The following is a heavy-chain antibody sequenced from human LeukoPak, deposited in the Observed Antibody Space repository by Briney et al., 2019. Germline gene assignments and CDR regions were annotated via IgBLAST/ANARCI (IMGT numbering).Heavy chain of an antibody. CDR2: IQSKTDGGTT. Sequence: GGSLRLSCAASGFSFTNAWMTWVRQAPGKGLEWVGRIQSKTDGGTTDYAAPVKGRFTISRDDSKNTLYLQMNSLKTEDTGVYYCNTGNSPTVVIKWGDRWGQGTLVTVSS. CDR1: GFSFTNAW. D-gene: IGHD4-23*01. CDR3: NTGNSPTVVIKWGDR. J-gene: IGHJ5*02. V-gene: IGHV3-15*01.